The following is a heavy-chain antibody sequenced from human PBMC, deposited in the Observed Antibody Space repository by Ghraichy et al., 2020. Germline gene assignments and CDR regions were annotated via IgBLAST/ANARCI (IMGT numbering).Heavy chain of an antibody. CDR1: GYTFTSYA. Sequence: ASVKVSCKASGYTFTSYAMNWVRQAPGQGLEWMGWINTNTGNPTYAQGFTGRFVFSLDTSVSTAYLQISSLKAEDTAVYYCARDRTYYDFWSGAPHHAFDIWGQGTMVTVSS. V-gene: IGHV7-4-1*02. J-gene: IGHJ3*02. CDR3: ARDRTYYDFWSGAPHHAFDI. D-gene: IGHD3-3*01. CDR2: INTNTGNP.